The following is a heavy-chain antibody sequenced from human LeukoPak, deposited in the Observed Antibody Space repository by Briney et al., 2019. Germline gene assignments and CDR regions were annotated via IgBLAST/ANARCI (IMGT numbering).Heavy chain of an antibody. CDR2: INNGGSRT. CDR1: GFTFTTYA. J-gene: IGHJ4*02. V-gene: IGHV3-23*01. D-gene: IGHD3-10*01. Sequence: GGSLRLSCAASGFTFTTYAMSWVRQAPGKGLEWVSTINNGGSRTDNPDSVNGRFTISRDNSKTTLYLQMNSLRAEDTAIYYCAKRSAPSGGAPFGYWGQGTLVTV. CDR3: AKRSAPSGGAPFGY.